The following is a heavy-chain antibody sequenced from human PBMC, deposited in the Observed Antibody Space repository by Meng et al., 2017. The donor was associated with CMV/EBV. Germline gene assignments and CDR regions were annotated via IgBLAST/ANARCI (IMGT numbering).Heavy chain of an antibody. CDR2: ISSSSSYI. Sequence: GESLKISCAASGFTFSSYSMNWVRQAPGKGLEWVSSISSSSSYIYYADSVKGRFTISRDNAKNSLYLQMNSLRAEDTAVYYCARDQSDYDFWSGWSYGVDVWGQGTTVTVSS. CDR3: ARDQSDYDFWSGWSYGVDV. V-gene: IGHV3-21*01. J-gene: IGHJ6*02. CDR1: GFTFSSYS. D-gene: IGHD3-3*01.